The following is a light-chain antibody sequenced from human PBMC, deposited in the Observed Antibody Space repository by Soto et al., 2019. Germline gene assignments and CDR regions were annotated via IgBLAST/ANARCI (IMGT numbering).Light chain of an antibody. J-gene: IGKJ1*01. CDR3: IQLYNFSWT. V-gene: IGKV1-6*01. Sequence: AIQLTQSPSSLSASVGDRVTISCRASQGIGNDLAWYQQKPGKAPRLLIFAASNLQSGVPSRFSGSGSGTDFTLTISRLQPDDFATYYCIQLYNFSWTFGQGTKVEIK. CDR2: AAS. CDR1: QGIGND.